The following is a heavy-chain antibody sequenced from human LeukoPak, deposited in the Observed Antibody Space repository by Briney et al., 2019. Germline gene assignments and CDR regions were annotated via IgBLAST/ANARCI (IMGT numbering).Heavy chain of an antibody. CDR2: VYYTGTT. J-gene: IGHJ4*02. V-gene: IGHV4-39*07. CDR3: ARGLPGGNPFDY. CDR1: GFSISTSSYY. D-gene: IGHD4-23*01. Sequence: SETLSLTCAVSGFSISTSSYYWGWIRQPPGKGLEWIGSVYYTGTTYYNPSLKSRVTISIDTSKNQFSLKLSSVTAADTAVYYCARGLPGGNPFDYWGQGTLVTVSS.